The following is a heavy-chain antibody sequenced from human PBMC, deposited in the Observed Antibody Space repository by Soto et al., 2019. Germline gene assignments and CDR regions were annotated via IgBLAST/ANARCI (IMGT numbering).Heavy chain of an antibody. Sequence: PSETRSLTWTVSGGSISSGDYYWIWIRQPPGKGLEWIGYIYYSGSTYYNPSLKSRVTISVDTSKNQFSLKLSSVTAADTAVYYCARVRVDYYDSSGYYLFDYWGQGTLVTVSS. J-gene: IGHJ4*02. CDR1: GGSISSGDYY. V-gene: IGHV4-30-4*01. CDR3: ARVRVDYYDSSGYYLFDY. CDR2: IYYSGST. D-gene: IGHD3-22*01.